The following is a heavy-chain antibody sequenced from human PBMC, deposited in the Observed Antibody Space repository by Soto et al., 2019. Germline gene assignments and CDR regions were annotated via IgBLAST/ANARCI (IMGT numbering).Heavy chain of an antibody. CDR2: IYKSAAT. Sequence: SETLSLTCSVSGDSISTVDYFWAWVRQPPGQALEYIGYIYKSAATYYNPSFESRVAISLDTSKSQFSLNVTSLTAADTAVYFCARGRYCLTGRCFPNWFDSWGQGTLVTVSS. CDR3: ARGRYCLTGRCFPNWFDS. CDR1: GDSISTVDYF. V-gene: IGHV4-30-4*01. J-gene: IGHJ5*01. D-gene: IGHD2-15*01.